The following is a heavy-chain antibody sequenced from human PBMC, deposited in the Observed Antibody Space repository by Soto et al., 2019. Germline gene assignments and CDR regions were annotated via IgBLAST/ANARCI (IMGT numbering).Heavy chain of an antibody. J-gene: IGHJ6*02. CDR1: GGSISSYY. D-gene: IGHD3-10*01. V-gene: IGHV4-59*01. CDR2: IYYSGST. Sequence: SETLSLTCTVSGGSISSYYWSWIRQPPGKGLEWIGYIYYSGSTNYNPSLKSRVTISVDTSKNQFSLKLSSVTAADTAVYYCARDTDYGSGSPYGMDVWGQGTTVTVSS. CDR3: ARDTDYGSGSPYGMDV.